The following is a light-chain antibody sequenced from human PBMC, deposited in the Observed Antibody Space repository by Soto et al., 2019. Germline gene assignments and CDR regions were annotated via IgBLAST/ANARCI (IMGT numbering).Light chain of an antibody. CDR1: QTISSW. J-gene: IGKJ1*01. CDR3: HHDNSYSAE. V-gene: IGKV1-5*03. Sequence: DIQMTQSPSTLSGSVGDRVTITCRASQTISSWLAWYQQKPGKAPKLLIYKASTLKSGVPSRFSGSGSGTEFTLTISSPQPDDFATYYCHHDNSYSAEFGQVTKVDIK. CDR2: KAS.